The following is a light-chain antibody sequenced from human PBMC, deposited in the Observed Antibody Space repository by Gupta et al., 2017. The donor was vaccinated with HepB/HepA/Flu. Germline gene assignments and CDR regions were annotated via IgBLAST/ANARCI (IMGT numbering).Light chain of an antibody. CDR2: AAT. CDR1: QNIDDF. Sequence: DIQMTQSPSSLSAFVGDTVTITCRASQNIDDFVNWYRQRPGKAPTLVVYAATNLLRGVPTRFIGGGSGTDFSLTISNLRPEDFATYYCQHTFNSSRMFGQGTAVEV. J-gene: IGKJ1*01. V-gene: IGKV1-39*01. CDR3: QHTFNSSRM.